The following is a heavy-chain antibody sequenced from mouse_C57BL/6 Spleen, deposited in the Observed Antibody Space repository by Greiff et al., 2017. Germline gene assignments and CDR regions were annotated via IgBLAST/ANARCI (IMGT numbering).Heavy chain of an antibody. CDR1: GYTFTSYW. D-gene: IGHD2-4*01. J-gene: IGHJ3*01. CDR2: IDPSDSYT. Sequence: VQLQQPGAELVRPGTSVKLSCKASGYTFTSYWMHWVKQRPGQGLEWIGVIDPSDSYTNYNQKFKGKATLTVDTSSSTAYMQLSSLTSEDSAVYYCARLSIYYDYDKEFAYWGKGTLVTVSA. V-gene: IGHV1-59*01. CDR3: ARLSIYYDYDKEFAY.